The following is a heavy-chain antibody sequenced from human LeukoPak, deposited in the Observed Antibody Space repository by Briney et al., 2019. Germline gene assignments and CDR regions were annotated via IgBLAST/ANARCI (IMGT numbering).Heavy chain of an antibody. J-gene: IGHJ6*03. CDR2: IYYSGST. CDR3: ARGVRYYDFWSGRWYYYYYMDV. V-gene: IGHV4-59*01. CDR1: GGSISSYY. D-gene: IGHD3-3*01. Sequence: SETLSLTCTVSGGSISSYYWSWIRQPPGKGLEWIGYIYYSGSTNYNPSLKSRVTISVDTSKNQFSLKLSSVTAADTAVYYCARGVRYYDFWSGRWYYYYYMDVWGKGTTVTVSS.